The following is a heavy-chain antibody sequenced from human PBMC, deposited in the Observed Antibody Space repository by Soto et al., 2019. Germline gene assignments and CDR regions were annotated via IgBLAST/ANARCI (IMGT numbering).Heavy chain of an antibody. CDR2: IKQDGSQN. V-gene: IGHV3-7*01. J-gene: IGHJ4*02. CDR1: GFTFSNYW. CDR3: ARYHINGWKFDY. Sequence: EVQLVESGGGLVQPGGSLRLSCAASGFTFSNYWMSWVRQAPGKGLEWVANIKQDGSQNYYVDSVKGRFTTSRDNTKNSFYLQINSMRAEDTAVYYCARYHINGWKFDYWGRGTLVTVSS. D-gene: IGHD6-19*01.